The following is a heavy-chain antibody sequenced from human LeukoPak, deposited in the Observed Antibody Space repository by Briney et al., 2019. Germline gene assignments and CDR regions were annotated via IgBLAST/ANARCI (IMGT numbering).Heavy chain of an antibody. V-gene: IGHV1-46*01. Sequence: ASVKVSCKASAYTFTNYWMHWVRQAPGQGLEWVGAVNPSDGITNYAQNFQGRVTMARDTSTSTVCMDLSSLRSEDTAVYYCAREGKTLLGYVDWKAMDVWGQGTTITVSS. CDR1: AYTFTNYW. D-gene: IGHD3-9*01. J-gene: IGHJ6*02. CDR2: VNPSDGIT. CDR3: AREGKTLLGYVDWKAMDV.